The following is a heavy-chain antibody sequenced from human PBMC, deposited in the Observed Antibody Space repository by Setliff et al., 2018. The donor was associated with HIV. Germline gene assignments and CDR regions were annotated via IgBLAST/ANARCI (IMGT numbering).Heavy chain of an antibody. Sequence: SVKVSCKASGGTFGSYAISWVRQAPGQGLEWMGGIIPIFGTANYAQKFQGRVKITTDESTSTAYMELSSLRSEATAVYYCARDWSGYHHGWFDPWGQGTLVTVSS. CDR3: ARDWSGYHHGWFDP. D-gene: IGHD3-3*01. CDR1: GGTFGSYA. V-gene: IGHV1-69*05. J-gene: IGHJ5*02. CDR2: IIPIFGTA.